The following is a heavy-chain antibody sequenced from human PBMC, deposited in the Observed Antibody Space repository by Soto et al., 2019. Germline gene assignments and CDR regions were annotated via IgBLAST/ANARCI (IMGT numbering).Heavy chain of an antibody. CDR2: IYSGGDT. CDR1: GFTITSHY. V-gene: IGHV3-66*01. J-gene: IGHJ6*04. CDR3: ARSRPGALSSANSWYNYYAMDV. D-gene: IGHD3-10*01. Sequence: EVQLVEAGGGLVQPGGSLRLSCAASGFTITSHYMTWVRQAPGKGLEWVSVIYSGGDTYYADSVKGRFNISRDNSNNTLYLQLTSVTAEDTAIYFCARSRPGALSSANSWYNYYAMDVWGRGTTITVSS.